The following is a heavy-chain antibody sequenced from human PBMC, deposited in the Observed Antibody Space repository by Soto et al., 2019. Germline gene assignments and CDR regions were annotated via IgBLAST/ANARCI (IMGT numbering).Heavy chain of an antibody. CDR3: ARDLLAQGYFDY. CDR2: IYYSGST. D-gene: IGHD3-3*02. J-gene: IGHJ4*02. Sequence: XGTLALTCTVSGGSISSYYWSWIRQPPGKGLEWIGYIYYSGSTNYNPSLKSRVTISVDTSKNQFSLKLSSVTAADTAVYYCARDLLAQGYFDYWGQGTLVTVSS. CDR1: GGSISSYY. V-gene: IGHV4-59*01.